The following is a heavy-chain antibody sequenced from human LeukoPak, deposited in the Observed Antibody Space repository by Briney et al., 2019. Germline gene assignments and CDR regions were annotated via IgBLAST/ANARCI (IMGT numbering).Heavy chain of an antibody. CDR2: ISGSGTAT. Sequence: GGSLRLSCAASEFTFSNYAMTWVRQAPGKGLKWVSTISGSGTATYYADSVKGRFTISRDNSKNTLYLQMNGLRAEDTAVYYCAKDEDSGGWGLFDYWGQGTLVTVSS. V-gene: IGHV3-23*01. CDR3: AKDEDSGGWGLFDY. J-gene: IGHJ4*02. D-gene: IGHD3-10*01. CDR1: EFTFSNYA.